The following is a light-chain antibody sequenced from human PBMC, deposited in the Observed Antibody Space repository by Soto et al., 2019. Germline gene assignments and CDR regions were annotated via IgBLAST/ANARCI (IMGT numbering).Light chain of an antibody. CDR1: QSISTSY. Sequence: IVLTQSPGTLSLSPGERATLSCRASQSISTSYLAWYQQKPGQAPRLLIYGASSRATGIPDRFSGSGSGTDCTLTISRLETEDFAVYYCQQYGSSLWTFGQGTKVDIK. V-gene: IGKV3-20*01. CDR3: QQYGSSLWT. J-gene: IGKJ1*01. CDR2: GAS.